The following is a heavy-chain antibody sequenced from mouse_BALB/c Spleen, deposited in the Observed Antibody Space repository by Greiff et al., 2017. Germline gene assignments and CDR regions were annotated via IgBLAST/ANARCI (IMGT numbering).Heavy chain of an antibody. V-gene: IGHV7-3*02. Sequence: EVKVVESGGGLVQPGGSLRLSCATSGFTFTDYYMSWVRQPPGKALEWLGFIRNKANGYTTEYGASVKGRFTISRDNSQSILYLQMNTLRAEDSATYYCARDVYYFDYWGQGTTLTVSS. CDR2: IRNKANGYTT. J-gene: IGHJ2*01. CDR1: GFTFTDYY. CDR3: ARDVYYFDY.